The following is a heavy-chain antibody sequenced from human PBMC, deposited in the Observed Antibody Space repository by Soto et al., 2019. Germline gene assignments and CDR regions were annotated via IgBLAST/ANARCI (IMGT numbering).Heavy chain of an antibody. CDR1: GFTFSSYA. Sequence: GGSLRLSCSASGFTFSSYAMHWVRQAPGKGLEYVSAISSNGGSTYYADSVKGRFTISRDNSKNTLYLQMSSLRAEDTAVYYCVNQLVGATGYLQHWGQGTLVTVYS. CDR2: ISSNGGST. CDR3: VNQLVGATGYLQH. J-gene: IGHJ1*01. D-gene: IGHD1-26*01. V-gene: IGHV3-64D*06.